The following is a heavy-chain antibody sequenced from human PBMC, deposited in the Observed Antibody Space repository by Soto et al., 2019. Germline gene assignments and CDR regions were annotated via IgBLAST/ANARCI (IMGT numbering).Heavy chain of an antibody. V-gene: IGHV5-51*01. Sequence: GESLKISCKGSGYSFTSYWIGWVRQMPGKGLEWMGIIYPGDSNTRYSPSFQGQVTISADKSISSAYLQWSSLKASDTAMYYCATQGYCSSTACSTVDNWGQGTLVTVSS. CDR3: ATQGYCSSTACSTVDN. CDR2: IYPGDSNT. CDR1: GYSFTSYW. J-gene: IGHJ4*02. D-gene: IGHD2-2*01.